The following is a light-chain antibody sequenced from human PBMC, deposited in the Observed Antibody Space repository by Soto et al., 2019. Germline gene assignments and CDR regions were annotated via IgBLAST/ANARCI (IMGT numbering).Light chain of an antibody. CDR1: SSDVGGYNY. CDR2: EVT. J-gene: IGLJ3*02. Sequence: QSALTQPPSASGSPGQSFTISCTGTSSDVGGYNYVSWYQPYPGRAPKLMIYEVTKRPSGVPDRFSGSKSGNTGSLTVSGLQAEAEDDYYCSSYAASNNFYFVFGGGTKVTVL. CDR3: SSYAASNNFYFV. V-gene: IGLV2-8*01.